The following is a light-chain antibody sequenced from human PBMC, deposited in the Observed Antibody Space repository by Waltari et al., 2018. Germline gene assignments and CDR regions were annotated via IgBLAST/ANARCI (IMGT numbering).Light chain of an antibody. V-gene: IGLV2-14*03. CDR1: NNDVGAYNY. CDR3: TSFRSGASWV. J-gene: IGLJ3*02. CDR2: DVN. Sequence: QSALTQPASVSGSPGQSIIISCACTNNDVGAYNYVSWFQHHPGKSPKLIIPDVNKRPSGVSSRFSASKSDNTASLTISGLQAEDEANYYCTSFRSGASWVFGGGTTLTVL.